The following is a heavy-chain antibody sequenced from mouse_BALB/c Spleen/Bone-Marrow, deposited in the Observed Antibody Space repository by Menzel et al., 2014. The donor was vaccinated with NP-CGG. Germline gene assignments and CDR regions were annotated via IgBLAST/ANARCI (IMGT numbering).Heavy chain of an antibody. Sequence: VHLVETGGGLVQPGGSLRLSCATSGFTFTDYYMSWVRQPPGKALEWLGFIRNKANGYTTEYSASVKGRFTISRDNSQSILYLQMNTLRAEDSATYYCARDAKHYGSRSFSYWGQATLVTGSA. CDR3: ARDAKHYGSRSFSY. CDR1: GFTFTDYY. CDR2: IRNKANGYTT. V-gene: IGHV7-3*02. J-gene: IGHJ3*01. D-gene: IGHD1-1*01.